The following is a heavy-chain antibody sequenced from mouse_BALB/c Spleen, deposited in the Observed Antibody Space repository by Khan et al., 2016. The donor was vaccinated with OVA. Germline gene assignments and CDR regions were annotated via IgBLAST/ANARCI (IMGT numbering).Heavy chain of an antibody. CDR3: ATSYYYGYYFDY. J-gene: IGHJ2*01. CDR1: GFTFSSYG. CDR2: ISGDSSTI. Sequence: DVHLVESGGGLVQPGGSRKLSCAASGFTFSSYGMHWVRQAPEKGLEWVAYISGDSSTIYYKDTVKGRITISRDKPKNTLSLQMTSLMSEYTAMYYCATSYYYGYYFDYWGPGTTLTVSS. D-gene: IGHD1-1*01. V-gene: IGHV5-17*02.